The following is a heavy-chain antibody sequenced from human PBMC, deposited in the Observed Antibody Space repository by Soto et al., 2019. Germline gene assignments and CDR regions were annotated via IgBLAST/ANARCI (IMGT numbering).Heavy chain of an antibody. Sequence: ASVKVSCKVSGYTLTELSMHWVRQAPGKGLEWMGGFDPEDGETIYAQKFQGRVTMTEDTSTDTAYMELSSLRSEDTVVYYCATGSYNWNDGGFDYWGQGTLVTVSS. CDR3: ATGSYNWNDGGFDY. D-gene: IGHD1-1*01. J-gene: IGHJ4*02. CDR2: FDPEDGET. V-gene: IGHV1-24*01. CDR1: GYTLTELS.